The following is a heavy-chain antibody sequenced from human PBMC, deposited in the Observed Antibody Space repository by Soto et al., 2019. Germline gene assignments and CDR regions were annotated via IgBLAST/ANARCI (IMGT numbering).Heavy chain of an antibody. V-gene: IGHV4-31*02. CDR2: IYYSGTT. J-gene: IGHJ4*02. Sequence: WTWIRQHPGKGLEWIGYIYYSGTTYYNPSLKSRLTISVDTAKNQFSLKLSSVTAADTAVYYCEREPSIWGQGTLVTVSS. CDR3: EREPSI.